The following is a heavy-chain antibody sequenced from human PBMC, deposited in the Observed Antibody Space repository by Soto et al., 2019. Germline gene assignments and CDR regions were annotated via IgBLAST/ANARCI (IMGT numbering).Heavy chain of an antibody. CDR3: ARDPGIASIDY. V-gene: IGHV3-11*01. CDR1: GFTVSSNY. Sequence: GGSLRLSCAASGFTVSSNYMSWIRQAPGKGLEWVSYVSGSGSTIYYADSVKGRFTISRDNAKNSLYLQMNSLRAEDTAVYYCARDPGIASIDYWGQGTLVTVSS. J-gene: IGHJ4*02. CDR2: VSGSGSTI. D-gene: IGHD6-13*01.